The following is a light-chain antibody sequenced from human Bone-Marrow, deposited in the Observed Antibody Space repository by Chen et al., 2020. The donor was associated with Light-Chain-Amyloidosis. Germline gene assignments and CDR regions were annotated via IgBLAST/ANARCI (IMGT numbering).Light chain of an antibody. J-gene: IGLJ2*01. CDR2: IDT. CDR1: DLPTKY. CDR3: QSADSSGTYEVI. V-gene: IGLV3-25*03. Sequence: SYALTQPPSVSVSPGQTARISCSGDDLPTKYAYWYQQKPGQAPLLVIHIDTERPSGISERFSGSSSGTTATLTISGVQAEDEADYHCQSADSSGTYEVIFGGGTKLTVL.